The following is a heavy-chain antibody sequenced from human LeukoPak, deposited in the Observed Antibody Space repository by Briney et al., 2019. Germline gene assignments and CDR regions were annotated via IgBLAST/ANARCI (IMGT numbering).Heavy chain of an antibody. CDR3: AKLLAIHDYFDY. CDR1: GFTFRNFV. D-gene: IGHD2/OR15-2a*01. V-gene: IGHV3-23*01. CDR2: ISGSGDTT. Sequence: GGSLRLSCAASGFTFRNFVMTWVRRAPGKGLEWVSAISGSGDTTNYADSVKGRFTISRDNSKNTLYLQMNSLRAEDTAVYYCAKLLAIHDYFDYWGQGTLVTVSS. J-gene: IGHJ4*02.